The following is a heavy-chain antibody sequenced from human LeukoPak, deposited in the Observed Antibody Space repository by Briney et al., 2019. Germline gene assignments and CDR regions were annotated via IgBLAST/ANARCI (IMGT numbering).Heavy chain of an antibody. CDR1: GFTFSSYW. Sequence: GGSLGLSCAASGFTFSSYWMSWVRQAPGKGLEWVSAIGGRDGSTYYADSVKGRFTISRDNSKNTLYVQMNSLRAEDTAVYYCAKGHYYGSGSLDYWGQGTLVTVSS. CDR3: AKGHYYGSGSLDY. D-gene: IGHD3-10*01. V-gene: IGHV3-23*01. CDR2: IGGRDGST. J-gene: IGHJ4*02.